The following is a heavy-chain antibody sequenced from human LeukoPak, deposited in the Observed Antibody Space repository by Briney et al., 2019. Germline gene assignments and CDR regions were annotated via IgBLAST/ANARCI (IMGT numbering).Heavy chain of an antibody. CDR1: GFTFSSYA. D-gene: IGHD1-14*01. V-gene: IGHV3-23*01. CDR3: AKDSFSITTAEYFQH. J-gene: IGHJ1*01. Sequence: GGSLRLSCAASGFTFSSYAMSWVRQAPGKGLEWVSAISGGGGSTYYADSVKGRFTISRDNSKNTLYLQMNSLRAEDTAVYYCAKDSFSITTAEYFQHWGQGTLVTVSS. CDR2: ISGGGGST.